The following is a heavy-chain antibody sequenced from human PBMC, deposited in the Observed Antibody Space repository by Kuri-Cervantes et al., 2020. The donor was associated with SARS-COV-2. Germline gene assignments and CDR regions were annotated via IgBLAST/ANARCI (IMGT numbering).Heavy chain of an antibody. J-gene: IGHJ6*02. CDR3: ATSYGGSGSYYYGMDV. CDR1: GGSISSYY. D-gene: IGHD3-10*01. V-gene: IGHV4-59*01. CDR2: IYYSGST. Sequence: GSLRLSCTVSGGSISSYYWSWIRQPPRKGLEWIGYIYYSGSTNYNPSLKSRVTISVDTSKNQFSLKLSSVTAADTAVYYCATSYGGSGSYYYGMDVWGQGTTVTVSS.